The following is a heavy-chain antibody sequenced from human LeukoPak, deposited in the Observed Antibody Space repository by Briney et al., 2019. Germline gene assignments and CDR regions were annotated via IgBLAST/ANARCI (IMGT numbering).Heavy chain of an antibody. CDR2: IITSVGLT. D-gene: IGHD6-13*01. J-gene: IGHJ5*02. V-gene: IGHV1-69*02. Sequence: PSVYLSCNGSGGTLSNYTYSWVRQAPGPGHERMGKIITSVGLTRYAEKFQGRLNLTGDTSTTTACMELSSLTSDDPAGYYCARRRGDAAGVETWFDPWGPGTLVIVSS. CDR1: GGTLSNYT. CDR3: ARRRGDAAGVETWFDP.